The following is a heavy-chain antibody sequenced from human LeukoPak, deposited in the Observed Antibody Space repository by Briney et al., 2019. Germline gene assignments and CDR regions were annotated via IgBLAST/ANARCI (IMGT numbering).Heavy chain of an antibody. Sequence: GGSLRLSCAASGFTFSSYGMNWVRQAPGKGLEWVSSISSSSSYIYYADSVKGRFTISRDNAKNSLYLQMNSLRAEDTAVYYCAREDDIVVVPYYMDVWGKGTTVTVSS. D-gene: IGHD2-2*01. CDR1: GFTFSSYG. CDR3: AREDDIVVVPYYMDV. J-gene: IGHJ6*03. CDR2: ISSSSSYI. V-gene: IGHV3-21*01.